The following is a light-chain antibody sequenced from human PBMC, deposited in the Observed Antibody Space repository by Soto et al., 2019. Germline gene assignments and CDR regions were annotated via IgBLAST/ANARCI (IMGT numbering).Light chain of an antibody. CDR3: QQYYSNPIT. J-gene: IGKJ5*01. CDR1: QSVLFSSDSKNY. CDR2: WAS. V-gene: IGKV4-1*01. Sequence: DIVMTQSPDSLAVSLGERATINCKSSQSVLFSSDSKNYLAWHQQKPGQPPKLLIYWASTRESGVPERFSGSGSGTAFALTISSLQAEDVAVYYCQQYYSNPITFGQGTRLEIK.